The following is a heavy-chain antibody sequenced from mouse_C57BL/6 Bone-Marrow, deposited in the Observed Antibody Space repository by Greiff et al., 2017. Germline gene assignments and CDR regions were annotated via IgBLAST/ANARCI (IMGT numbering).Heavy chain of an antibody. Sequence: EVKLVESGGGLVQPGGSLKLSCAASGFTFSDYYMYWVRQTPEKRLEWVAYISNGGGSTYYPDTVKGRCTISRDNAKNTRYLQMSRLKSEDTAMYYCARHDYGNYYYAMDYWGQGTSVTVSS. CDR3: ARHDYGNYYYAMDY. J-gene: IGHJ4*01. CDR1: GFTFSDYY. V-gene: IGHV5-12*01. CDR2: ISNGGGST. D-gene: IGHD2-1*01.